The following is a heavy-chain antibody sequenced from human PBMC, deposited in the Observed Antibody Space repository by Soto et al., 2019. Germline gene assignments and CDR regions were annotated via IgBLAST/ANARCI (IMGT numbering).Heavy chain of an antibody. D-gene: IGHD3-9*01. CDR2: IIPIFGTA. V-gene: IGHV1-69*13. Sequence: GASVKVSCKASGGTFSSYAISWVRQAPGQGLEWMGGIIPIFGTANYAQKFQGRVTITADESTSTAYMELSSLRSEDTAVYYCARDPDYDILTGYYPKDGMDVWGQGTTVTVSS. CDR3: ARDPDYDILTGYYPKDGMDV. J-gene: IGHJ6*02. CDR1: GGTFSSYA.